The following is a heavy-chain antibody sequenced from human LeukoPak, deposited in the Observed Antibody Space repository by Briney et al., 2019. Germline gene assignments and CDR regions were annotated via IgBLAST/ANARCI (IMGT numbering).Heavy chain of an antibody. Sequence: QPGGSLRLSCAASGFTFSIFAMSCVPDASGKGGECVSDIRGSGGSTYYADSVKGRFTISRDNSKNTLYLQMNSLRAEDTAVYYCAKDGGYSYGYFDYWGQGTMVTVSS. J-gene: IGHJ4*02. CDR2: IRGSGGST. CDR3: AKDGGYSYGYFDY. V-gene: IGHV3-23*01. CDR1: GFTFSIFA. D-gene: IGHD5-18*01.